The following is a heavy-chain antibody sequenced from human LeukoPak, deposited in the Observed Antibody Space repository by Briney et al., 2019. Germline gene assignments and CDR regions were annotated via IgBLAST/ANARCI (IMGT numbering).Heavy chain of an antibody. CDR1: GYSFSNYW. CDR3: ARCRRQEVFDF. CDR2: VYPGDSDT. Sequence: GESLKISCNISGYSFSNYWIGWVRHMPGKGLEWMGIVYPGDSDTRHSPSFQGQVTISADKSMNTAYLQWDNLKASDTAIYYCARCRRQEVFDFWGQGTLVTVSS. V-gene: IGHV5-51*01. J-gene: IGHJ4*02.